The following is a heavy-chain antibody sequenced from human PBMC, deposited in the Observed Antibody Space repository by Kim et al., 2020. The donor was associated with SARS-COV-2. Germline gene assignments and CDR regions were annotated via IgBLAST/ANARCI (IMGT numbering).Heavy chain of an antibody. D-gene: IGHD3-22*01. CDR3: AAADTRNYYDSSGYRNYYYYYGMDV. V-gene: IGHV1-58*01. CDR2: IVVGSANT. J-gene: IGHJ6*02. Sequence: SVKVSCKASGFTFTSSAVQWVRQARGQRLEWIGWIVVGSANTNYAQKFQERVTITRDMSTSTAYMELSSLRSEDTAVYYCAAADTRNYYDSSGYRNYYYYYGMDVWGQGTTVTVSS. CDR1: GFTFTSSA.